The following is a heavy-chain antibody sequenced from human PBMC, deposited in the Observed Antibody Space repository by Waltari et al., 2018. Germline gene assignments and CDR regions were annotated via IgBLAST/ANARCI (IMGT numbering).Heavy chain of an antibody. CDR3: ARDPGYTSSWYYFDL. V-gene: IGHV3-48*02. CDR2: ISSSSSTI. D-gene: IGHD6-13*01. Sequence: EVQLVESGGGLVQPGGSLRLSCADSGVTFSSYTMNWVRQAPGKGLEWLSYISSSSSTIYYADSVKGRFTISRDNAKNSLHLQMNSLRDEDTAVYYCARDPGYTSSWYYFDLWGQGTLVSVSS. CDR1: GVTFSSYT. J-gene: IGHJ4*02.